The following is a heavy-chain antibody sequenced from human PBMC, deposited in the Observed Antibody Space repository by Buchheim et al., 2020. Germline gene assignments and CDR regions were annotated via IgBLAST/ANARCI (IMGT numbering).Heavy chain of an antibody. D-gene: IGHD6-13*01. V-gene: IGHV3-21*01. CDR2: ISSSRTYI. CDR1: GFPFSFYS. J-gene: IGHJ6*02. Sequence: EVQLVESGGGLVKPGGSLRLSCVVFGFPFSFYSMNWVRQAPGKGLEWVSSISSSRTYIYYADSVKGRFTISRDNAKNSLYLQMNSLRAEDTAVYYCARDYSSGGMDVWGQGTT. CDR3: ARDYSSGGMDV.